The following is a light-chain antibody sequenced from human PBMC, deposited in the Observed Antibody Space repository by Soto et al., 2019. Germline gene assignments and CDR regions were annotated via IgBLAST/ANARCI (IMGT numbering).Light chain of an antibody. CDR3: QQYNNWPLT. J-gene: IGKJ4*01. CDR2: GAS. CDR1: QSVSNN. V-gene: IGKV3-15*01. Sequence: EIVMTQSPATLSVSPGESATLSCRAGQSVSNNLAWYQQKPGQAPRLLIYGASARATGIPARFSGSGSGTEFTLTISSLQSEDFAVYYCQQYNNWPLTFGGGTKVEIK.